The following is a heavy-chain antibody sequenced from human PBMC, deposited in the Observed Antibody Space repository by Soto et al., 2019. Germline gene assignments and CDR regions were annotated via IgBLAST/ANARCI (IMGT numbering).Heavy chain of an antibody. J-gene: IGHJ4*02. CDR1: GGTFSSYA. CDR2: IIPIFGTA. V-gene: IGHV1-69*01. D-gene: IGHD2-15*01. CDR3: AIPLRYCSGGSCYSNPYYCDY. Sequence: QVQLVQSGAEVKKPGSSVKVSCKASGGTFSSYAISWVRQAPGQGLEWMGGIIPIFGTANYAQKFQGRVTITADESTSTAYMELSSLRSEDTAVYYCAIPLRYCSGGSCYSNPYYCDYWGQGTLVTVSS.